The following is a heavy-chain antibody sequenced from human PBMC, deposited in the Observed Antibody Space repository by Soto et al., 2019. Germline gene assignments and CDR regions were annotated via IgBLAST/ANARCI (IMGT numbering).Heavy chain of an antibody. CDR2: MNPNSGNT. CDR3: ARVLLPYIPKHYGSATGPHVVFDY. CDR1: GYTFTSYD. Sequence: EASVKVSCKASGYTFTSYDINWVRQATGQGLEWMGWMNPNSGNTGYAQKFQGRVTMTRNTSISTAYMELSSLRSEDTAVYYCARVLLPYIPKHYGSATGPHVVFDYWGQGTLVTVSS. J-gene: IGHJ4*02. D-gene: IGHD3-22*01. V-gene: IGHV1-8*01.